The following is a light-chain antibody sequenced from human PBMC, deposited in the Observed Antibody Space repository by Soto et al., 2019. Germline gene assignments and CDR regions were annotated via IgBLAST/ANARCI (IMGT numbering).Light chain of an antibody. Sequence: QAVVTQPPSVSAAPGQKITISCSGSDSNIWYNSVSWYQQLPGTAPKLLISENDERPSDLPDRCSASKSCTSATLGITGVQTGEEATYFCGTWDNGRRAVVFGGGTKLTVL. V-gene: IGLV1-51*02. CDR3: GTWDNGRRAVV. CDR2: END. J-gene: IGLJ2*01. CDR1: DSNIWYNS.